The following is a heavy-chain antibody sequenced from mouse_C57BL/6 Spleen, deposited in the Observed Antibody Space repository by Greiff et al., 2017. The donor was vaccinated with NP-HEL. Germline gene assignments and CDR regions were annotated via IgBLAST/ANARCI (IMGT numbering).Heavy chain of an antibody. J-gene: IGHJ3*01. V-gene: IGHV1-50*01. D-gene: IGHD2-1*01. CDR2: IDPSDSYT. Sequence: QVQLQQPGAELVKPGASVKLSCKASGYTFTSYWMQWVKQRPGQGLEWIGEIDPSDSYTNYNQKFKGKATLTVDTSSSTAYMQLSSLTSEDSAVYYCAGYLLPFAYWGQGTLVTVSA. CDR1: GYTFTSYW. CDR3: AGYLLPFAY.